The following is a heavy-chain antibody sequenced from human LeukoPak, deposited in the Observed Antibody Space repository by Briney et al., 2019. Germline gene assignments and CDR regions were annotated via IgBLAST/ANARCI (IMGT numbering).Heavy chain of an antibody. J-gene: IGHJ6*02. CDR1: GYTFTSYG. CDR2: ISAYNGNT. CDR3: ARSSGDYGYYYYYGMDV. D-gene: IGHD4-17*01. V-gene: IGHV1-18*01. Sequence: ASVKVSCKASGYTFTSYGISWVRQAPGQGLEWMGWISAYNGNTNYAQKLKGRVTMTTDTSTSTAYMELRSLRSDDTAVYYCARSSGDYGYYYYYGMDVWGQGTTVTVSS.